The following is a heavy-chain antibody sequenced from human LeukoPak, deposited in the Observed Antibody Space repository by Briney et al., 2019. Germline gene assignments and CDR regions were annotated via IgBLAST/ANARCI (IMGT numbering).Heavy chain of an antibody. J-gene: IGHJ6*02. Sequence: SETLSLTCTVSGGSISSGGYYWSWISQHPGKGLEWIGYIYYSGSTYYNPSLKSRVTISVDTSKNQFSLKLSSVTAADTAVYYCARIEMATFGYYYGMDVWGQGTTVTVSS. CDR3: ARIEMATFGYYYGMDV. V-gene: IGHV4-31*03. CDR1: GGSISSGGYY. D-gene: IGHD5-24*01. CDR2: IYYSGST.